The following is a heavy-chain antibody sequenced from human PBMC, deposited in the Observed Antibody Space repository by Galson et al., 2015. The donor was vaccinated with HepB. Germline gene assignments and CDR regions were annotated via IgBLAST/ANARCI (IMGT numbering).Heavy chain of an antibody. Sequence: SLRLSCAASGFTFSGAWMNWVRQTPGKGLEWVGRVKSKSDRGTTDYAAPVKGRFSISRDDSKNTLYLEINSLRTEDTGRYCCTAGGGGLTGTGLDYWGQGTLVTVSS. CDR1: GFTFSGAW. CDR2: VKSKSDRGTT. V-gene: IGHV3-15*07. D-gene: IGHD1-14*01. J-gene: IGHJ4*02. CDR3: TAGGGGLTGTGLDY.